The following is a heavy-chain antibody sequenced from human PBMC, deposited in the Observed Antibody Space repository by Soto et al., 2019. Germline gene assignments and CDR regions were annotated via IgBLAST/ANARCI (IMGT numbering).Heavy chain of an antibody. D-gene: IGHD6-13*01. CDR2: ISGSGGST. CDR1: GFTFSSYA. J-gene: IGHJ4*02. V-gene: IGHV3-23*01. Sequence: GESLKISCAASGFTFSSYAMSWVRQAPGKGLEWVSAISGSGGSTYYADSVKGRFTISRDNSKNTLYLQMNSLRAEDTAVYYCAKIGGAAAGLFDYWGQGTLVTVSS. CDR3: AKIGGAAAGLFDY.